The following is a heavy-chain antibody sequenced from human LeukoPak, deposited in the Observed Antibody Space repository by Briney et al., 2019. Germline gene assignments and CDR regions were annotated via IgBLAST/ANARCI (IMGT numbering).Heavy chain of an antibody. CDR2: ISGSGSST. D-gene: IGHD3-16*01. V-gene: IGHV3-23*01. J-gene: IGHJ4*02. CDR3: AKGGGGVLAS. Sequence: GGSLRLSCAASGFTFSNYWMHWVRQAPGKGLEWVSSISGSGSSTYYADSVKGRFTISRDNSKNTLFLQMNSLNADDTAVYYCAKGGGGVLASWGQGTLVTVSS. CDR1: GFTFSNYW.